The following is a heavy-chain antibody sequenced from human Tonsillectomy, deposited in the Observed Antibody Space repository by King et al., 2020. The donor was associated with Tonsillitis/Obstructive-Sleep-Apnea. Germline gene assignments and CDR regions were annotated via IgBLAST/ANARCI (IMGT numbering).Heavy chain of an antibody. CDR2: ISYDGSNK. CDR1: GFTFSSSA. V-gene: IGHV3-30*01. Sequence: VQLVESGGGVVQPGRSLRLSCAASGFTFSSSAMHWVRQAPGKGLEWVAVISYDGSNKYYADSVKGRFTISRDNSKNTLYLQMNSLRAEDTAVYYCARPPGIAAAGTFDYWGQGTLVTVSS. J-gene: IGHJ4*02. D-gene: IGHD6-13*01. CDR3: ARPPGIAAAGTFDY.